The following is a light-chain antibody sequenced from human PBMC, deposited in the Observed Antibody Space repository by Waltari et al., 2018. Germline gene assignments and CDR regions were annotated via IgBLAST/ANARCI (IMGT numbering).Light chain of an antibody. CDR2: AAS. Sequence: DIQMTQSPSSLSASVGDRVTITCRASQGIRNYLSWYQQKPGKPPKRLIYAASSLESGVPSRISGSGSGTEFTLTISSLQPEDFAAYYCLQYNSEPLTFGGGTKVEIK. CDR3: LQYNSEPLT. J-gene: IGKJ4*01. V-gene: IGKV1-17*01. CDR1: QGIRNY.